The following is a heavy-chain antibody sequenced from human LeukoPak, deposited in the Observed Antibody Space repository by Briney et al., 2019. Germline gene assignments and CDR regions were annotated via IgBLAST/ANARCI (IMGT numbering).Heavy chain of an antibody. CDR1: GFTFSSYA. CDR3: ARDPSRLRGYSNFDY. D-gene: IGHD4-11*01. Sequence: RGSLRPSCAPSGFTFSSYATHWVRPAPDKGLGWVAVISYDGSNKYYADSVKGRFTISRDNSKNTLYLQMNSLRAEDTAVYYCARDPSRLRGYSNFDYWGQGTLVTVSS. J-gene: IGHJ4*02. V-gene: IGHV3-30*04. CDR2: ISYDGSNK.